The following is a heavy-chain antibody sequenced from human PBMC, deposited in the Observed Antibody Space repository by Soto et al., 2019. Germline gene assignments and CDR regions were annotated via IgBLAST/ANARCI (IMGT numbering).Heavy chain of an antibody. Sequence: SETLSLTCAVSGGSIASGSYYWGWIRQPPGKGLEWIGTIYYSGSTYYNPSLKSRVTISVDTSKNRFSLKLSSVTAADTAVYYCARVATYYDSSGSYYYFDYWGQGTLVTVSS. D-gene: IGHD3-22*01. J-gene: IGHJ4*02. V-gene: IGHV4-39*01. CDR2: IYYSGST. CDR3: ARVATYYDSSGSYYYFDY. CDR1: GGSIASGSYY.